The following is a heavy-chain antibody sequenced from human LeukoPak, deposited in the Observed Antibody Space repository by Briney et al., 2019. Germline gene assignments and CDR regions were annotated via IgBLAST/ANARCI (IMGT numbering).Heavy chain of an antibody. CDR1: GFTFSSYA. Sequence: PGGSLRLSCAASGFTFSSYAMHWVRQAPGKGLEWVAVISYDGSNKYYAASVKGRFTISRDNSKNTLYLQMNSLRAEDTAVYYCAREKIVVVPAAYFDYWGQGTLVTVSS. J-gene: IGHJ4*02. CDR2: ISYDGSNK. CDR3: AREKIVVVPAAYFDY. V-gene: IGHV3-30*04. D-gene: IGHD2-2*01.